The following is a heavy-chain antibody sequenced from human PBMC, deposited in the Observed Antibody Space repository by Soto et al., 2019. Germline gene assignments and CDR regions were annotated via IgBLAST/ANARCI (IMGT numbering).Heavy chain of an antibody. Sequence: QVQLVESGGGVVQPGRSLRLSCAASGFTFSSYGMHWVRQAPGKGLEWVAVISYDGSNKYYADSVKGRFTISRDNSKNTWYQKRTGLRAEDTVVYYCAKAGRRGGGPFNIGGKGTMVPFS. V-gene: IGHV3-30*18. CDR1: GFTFSSYG. J-gene: IGHJ3*02. CDR3: AKAGRRGGGPFNI. D-gene: IGHD3-10*01. CDR2: ISYDGSNK.